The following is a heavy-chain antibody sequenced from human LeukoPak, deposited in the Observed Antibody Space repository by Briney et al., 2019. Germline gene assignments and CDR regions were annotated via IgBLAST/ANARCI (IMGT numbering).Heavy chain of an antibody. CDR1: GFTFNNFG. J-gene: IGHJ6*02. V-gene: IGHV3-30*06. CDR2: ISYDGSKT. D-gene: IGHD1-1*01. Sequence: GGSLRLSCEASGFTFNNFGMHWVRQAPGKGLQWMALISYDGSKTYYAASVKDRFTISRDNSKNTLYLQMNSLRTDDTAVYYCARDSQRWSLENFYAMDVWGQGTTVSVSS. CDR3: ARDSQRWSLENFYAMDV.